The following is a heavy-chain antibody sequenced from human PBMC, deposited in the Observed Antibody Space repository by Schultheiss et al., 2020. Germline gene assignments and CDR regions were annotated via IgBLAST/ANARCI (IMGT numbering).Heavy chain of an antibody. CDR2: IRSKANSYAT. CDR1: GFTFSGSA. Sequence: GESLKISCAASGFTFSGSAMHWVRQASGKGLEWVGRIRSKANSYATAYAASVKGRFTISRDDSKNTAYLQMNSLKTEDTAVYYCTRQPYYYYGMDVWGQGTTVNGYS. CDR3: TRQPYYYYGMDV. V-gene: IGHV3-73*01. J-gene: IGHJ6*02.